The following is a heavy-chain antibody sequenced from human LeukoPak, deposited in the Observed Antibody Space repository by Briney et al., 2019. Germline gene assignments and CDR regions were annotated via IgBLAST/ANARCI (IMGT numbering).Heavy chain of an antibody. CDR3: ASLRYFDWLRWVDAFDI. D-gene: IGHD3-9*01. CDR2: IYYSGST. CDR1: GGSISSYY. Sequence: SETLSLTCTASGGSISSYYWSWIRQPPGKGLEWIGYIYYSGSTNYNPSLKSRVTISVDTSKNQFSLKLSSVTAADTAVYYCASLRYFDWLRWVDAFDIWGQGTMVTVSS. J-gene: IGHJ3*02. V-gene: IGHV4-59*01.